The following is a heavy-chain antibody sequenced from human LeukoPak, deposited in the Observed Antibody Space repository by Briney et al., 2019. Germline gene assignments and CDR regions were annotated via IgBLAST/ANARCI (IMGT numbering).Heavy chain of an antibody. CDR2: ISYDGSNK. V-gene: IGHV3-30*03. Sequence: PGGSLRLSCAASGFTFSSYGMHWVRQAPGKGLEWVAVISYDGSNKYYADSVKGRFTISRDNSKNTLYLQMNSLRAEDTAVYYCAGQGIAAAGTYSGYYGMDVWGQGTTVTVSS. D-gene: IGHD6-13*01. CDR1: GFTFSSYG. J-gene: IGHJ6*02. CDR3: AGQGIAAAGTYSGYYGMDV.